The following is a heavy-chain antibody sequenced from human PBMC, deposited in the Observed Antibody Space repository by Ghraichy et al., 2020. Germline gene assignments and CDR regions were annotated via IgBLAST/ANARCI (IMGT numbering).Heavy chain of an antibody. Sequence: SQTLSLTCAISGDSVSSNSAAWNWIRQSPSRGLEWLGRTYFRSKWFGHYTASVKSRITINPDTSKNQFSLQLNSVTPEDTAVYYCASDTSGRSGDYFDYWGQGTLVTVSS. D-gene: IGHD6-19*01. CDR3: ASDTSGRSGDYFDY. CDR2: TYFRSKWFG. J-gene: IGHJ4*02. V-gene: IGHV6-1*01. CDR1: GDSVSSNSAA.